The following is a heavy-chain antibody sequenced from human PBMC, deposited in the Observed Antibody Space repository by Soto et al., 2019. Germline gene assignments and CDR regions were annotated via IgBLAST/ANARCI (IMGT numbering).Heavy chain of an antibody. CDR2: IYYSGST. D-gene: IGHD6-13*01. Sequence: QVQLQESGPGLVKPSQTLSLTCTVSGDSVSSGGYYWSWIRQHPGKGLEWIGKIYYSGSTYYNPSLKSRAIISLDTAKNHFSLKLSSVTAADTAVYYCARELTAACMYYWGQGTLVTVSS. CDR3: ARELTAACMYY. V-gene: IGHV4-31*03. J-gene: IGHJ4*02. CDR1: GDSVSSGGYY.